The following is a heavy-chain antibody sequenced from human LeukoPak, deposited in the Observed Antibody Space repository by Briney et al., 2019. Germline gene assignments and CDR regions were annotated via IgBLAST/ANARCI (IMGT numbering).Heavy chain of an antibody. J-gene: IGHJ4*02. Sequence: GGSLRLSCAASGFTVSENYMNWVRQPPGKGLEWVSVIYSGGTTYYADSVKGRFTISRDNSKNTLYLRMNSLRAEDTAVYYCAKAVVPVISQHYFDYWGQGTLVTVSS. CDR3: AKAVVPVISQHYFDY. D-gene: IGHD3-22*01. CDR2: IYSGGTT. V-gene: IGHV3-53*01. CDR1: GFTVSENY.